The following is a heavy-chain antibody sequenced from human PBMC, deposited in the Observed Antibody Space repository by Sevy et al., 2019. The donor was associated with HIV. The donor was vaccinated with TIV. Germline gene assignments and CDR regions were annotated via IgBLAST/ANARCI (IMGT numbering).Heavy chain of an antibody. V-gene: IGHV5-51*01. CDR3: ARRPRGITMIVVEDGDAFDI. D-gene: IGHD3-22*01. CDR1: GYSFTSYW. CDR2: IYPGDSDT. Sequence: GESLKIACKGSGYSFTSYWIGWVRQMPGKGLEWMGIIYPGDSDTGYSPSFQGKVTISADKSISTAYLQWSSLKASDTAMYYCARRPRGITMIVVEDGDAFDIWGQGTMVTVSS. J-gene: IGHJ3*02.